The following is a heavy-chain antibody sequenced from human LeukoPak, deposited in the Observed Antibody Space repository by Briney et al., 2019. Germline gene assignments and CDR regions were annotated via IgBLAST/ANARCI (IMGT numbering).Heavy chain of an antibody. CDR3: ARARGETRRGNWFDP. J-gene: IGHJ5*02. CDR1: GYTFTSYG. D-gene: IGHD3-10*01. V-gene: IGHV1-69*06. Sequence: GASVKVSCKASGYTFTSYGISWVRQAPGQGLEWMGGIIPIFGTANYAQKFQGRVTITADKSTSTAYMELSSLRSEDTAVHYCARARGETRRGNWFDPWGQGTLVTVSS. CDR2: IIPIFGTA.